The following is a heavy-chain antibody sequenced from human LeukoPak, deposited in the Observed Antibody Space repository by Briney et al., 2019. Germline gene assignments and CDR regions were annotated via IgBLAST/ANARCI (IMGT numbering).Heavy chain of an antibody. J-gene: IGHJ4*02. D-gene: IGHD1-26*01. CDR3: ARPLVGDALDY. V-gene: IGHV3-33*01. CDR1: GFTFSRYG. CDR2: IWYDGSNE. Sequence: PGGSLRLSCAASGFTFSRYGMHWVRQAPGKGLEWLAVIWYDGSNEYYADSVKGRFTIFRDNSKNTLHLQMNSLRAEDTAVYYCARPLVGDALDYWGQGTLVTVSS.